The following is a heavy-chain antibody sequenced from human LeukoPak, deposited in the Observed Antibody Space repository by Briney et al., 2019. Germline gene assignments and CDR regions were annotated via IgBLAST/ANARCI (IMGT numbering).Heavy chain of an antibody. J-gene: IGHJ4*02. Sequence: PGGSLRLSCAASGFTFSSYAMHWVRQAPGKGLEWVAVISYDGSNKYYADSVKGRFTISRDNSKNTLYLQMNSLRAEGTAVYYCARDKLSGYDPGTFDYWGQGTLVTVSS. CDR2: ISYDGSNK. CDR1: GFTFSSYA. D-gene: IGHD5-12*01. CDR3: ARDKLSGYDPGTFDY. V-gene: IGHV3-30*01.